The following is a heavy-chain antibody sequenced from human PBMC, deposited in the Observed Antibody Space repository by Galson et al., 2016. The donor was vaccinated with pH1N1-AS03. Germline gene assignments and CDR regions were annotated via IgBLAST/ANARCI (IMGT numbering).Heavy chain of an antibody. D-gene: IGHD2-15*01. J-gene: IGHJ3*02. CDR2: IYPSDSDT. Sequence: QSGAEVKKTGESLKISCKGSGYSFTGYWIGWVRQKPGKGLEWMGIIYPSDSDTRYNPSFQGQVTISVDESIGTAYLQWDSLKASDTGMYFCARHRQSETYSEAFDIWGQGTMVTVSS. V-gene: IGHV5-51*01. CDR3: ARHRQSETYSEAFDI. CDR1: GYSFTGYW.